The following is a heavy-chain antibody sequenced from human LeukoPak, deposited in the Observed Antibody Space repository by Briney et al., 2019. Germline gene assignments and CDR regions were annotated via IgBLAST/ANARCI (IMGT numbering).Heavy chain of an antibody. J-gene: IGHJ3*02. CDR1: GFTVSSNY. CDR2: IYSGGST. D-gene: IGHD3-3*01. V-gene: IGHV3-53*01. Sequence: GGSLRLSCAASGFTVSSNYMSWVRQAPGKGLEWVSVIYSGGSTYYADSVKGRFTISRDNSKNTLYLQMNSLRAEDTAVYYCAREGPVFGVVMGAFDIWGQGTMVTVSS. CDR3: AREGPVFGVVMGAFDI.